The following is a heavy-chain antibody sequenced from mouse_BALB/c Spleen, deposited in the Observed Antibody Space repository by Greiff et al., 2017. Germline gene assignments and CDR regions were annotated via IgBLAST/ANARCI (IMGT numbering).Heavy chain of an antibody. J-gene: IGHJ3*01. CDR1: GFTFSDYY. CDR3: ARDWDEFAY. CDR2: ISDGGSYT. V-gene: IGHV5-4*02. D-gene: IGHD4-1*01. Sequence: EVQGVESGGGLVKPGGSLKLSCAASGFTFSDYYMYWVRQTPEKRLEWVATISDGGSYTYYPDSVKGRFTISRDNAKNNLYLQMSSLKSEDTAMYYCARDWDEFAYWGQGTLVTVSA.